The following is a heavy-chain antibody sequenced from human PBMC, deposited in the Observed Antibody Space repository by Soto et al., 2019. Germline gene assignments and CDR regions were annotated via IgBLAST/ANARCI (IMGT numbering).Heavy chain of an antibody. Sequence: SLRRSYAASGFIFEDYGMHWMRQAPGRGLQWVSGISWNSGSIGYADSVKGRFTISRDNAKKSLYLQMNSLRAEDTALYYCASRRRYDILTGYYPSFDPWGQG. V-gene: IGHV3-9*01. CDR1: GFIFEDYG. D-gene: IGHD3-9*01. J-gene: IGHJ5*02. CDR2: ISWNSGSI. CDR3: ASRRRYDILTGYYPSFDP.